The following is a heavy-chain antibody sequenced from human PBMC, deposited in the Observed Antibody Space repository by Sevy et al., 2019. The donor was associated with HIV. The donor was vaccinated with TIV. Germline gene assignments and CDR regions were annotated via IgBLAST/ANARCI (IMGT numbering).Heavy chain of an antibody. J-gene: IGHJ4*01. CDR2: ISYEGTET. V-gene: IGHV3-30-3*01. CDR3: ARDGGYSIKWYPLY. D-gene: IGHD1-26*01. CDR1: GFAFSTHA. Sequence: GGSLRLSCAASGFAFSTHAMHWVRQAPGKGLEWVAVISYEGTETFYAASVEGRFTISRVNSKNMLSLQINSLKPEDTGVYYCARDGGYSIKWYPLYWGHGTLVTVSS.